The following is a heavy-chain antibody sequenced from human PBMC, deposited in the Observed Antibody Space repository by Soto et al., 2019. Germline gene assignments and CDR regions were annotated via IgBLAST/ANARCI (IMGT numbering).Heavy chain of an antibody. CDR2: ISGSGGST. Sequence: PGGSLRLTCAASGYPITSSAMSWVLQAPRRGVDWVSAISGSGGSTYSADSVKGRFTISIDNSKNTLYLQLSSLRAEDTAVYYCARGISAGKGATPYFWGQGALVSVSS. D-gene: IGHD1-26*01. J-gene: IGHJ4*02. CDR3: ARGISAGKGATPYF. V-gene: IGHV3-23*01. CDR1: GYPITSSA.